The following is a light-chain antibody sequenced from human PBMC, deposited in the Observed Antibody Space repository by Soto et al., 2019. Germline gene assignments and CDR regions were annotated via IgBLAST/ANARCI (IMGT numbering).Light chain of an antibody. Sequence: EIVLTQSPATLSLSPGERATLSCRASQSVSSYLAWYQQKPGQAPRLLIYDASNRATGIPARFSGSGSGTDFTLTISSLEPDDFAVYYCQHRSDWPSTCGGGTKVQIK. CDR1: QSVSSY. CDR2: DAS. CDR3: QHRSDWPST. V-gene: IGKV3-11*01. J-gene: IGKJ4*01.